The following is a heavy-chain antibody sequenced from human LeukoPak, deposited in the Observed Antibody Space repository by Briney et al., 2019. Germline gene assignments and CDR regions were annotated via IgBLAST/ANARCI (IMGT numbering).Heavy chain of an antibody. CDR3: VPSANYYYFDY. CDR2: INPKSSGT. J-gene: IGHJ4*02. D-gene: IGHD4/OR15-4a*01. V-gene: IGHV1-2*02. Sequence: ASVKVSCKTSGYTFTNYYMHWVRQGPGLGFEWMGWINPKSSGTSYPQKFQGRLTMTRDTSISTAYMELSRLGSGDTAVYYCVPSANYYYFDYWGQGTLVTVSS. CDR1: GYTFTNYY.